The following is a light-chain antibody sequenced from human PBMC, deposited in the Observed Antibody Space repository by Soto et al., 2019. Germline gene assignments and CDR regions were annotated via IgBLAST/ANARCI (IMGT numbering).Light chain of an antibody. Sequence: QSVLTQPASVSRSPGQSITISCTGTISDVGGYNFVSWYQQYPGKAPKLMICDVSNRPSGVSNRFSGSKSGNTASLTISGLQAEDEADYYCSSFTGSNYVFGTGTKLTVL. CDR2: DVS. CDR3: SSFTGSNYV. CDR1: ISDVGGYNF. V-gene: IGLV2-14*03. J-gene: IGLJ1*01.